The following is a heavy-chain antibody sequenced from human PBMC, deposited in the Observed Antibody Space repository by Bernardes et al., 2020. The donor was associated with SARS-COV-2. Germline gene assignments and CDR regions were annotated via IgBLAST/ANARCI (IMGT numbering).Heavy chain of an antibody. CDR1: GYTFTSYD. CDR2: MTPNSGTT. J-gene: IGHJ4*02. V-gene: IGHV1-8*01. D-gene: IGHD3-22*01. CDR3: ARGVWETYYYDSSGYKT. Sequence: AAWKDFCKASGYTFTSYDINWVRQATGQGLEWMGWMTPNSGTTGYAQKFQGRVTMTRNTSISTAYMELSSLRSEDTAVYYCARGVWETYYYDSSGYKTWGQGTLVTGSA.